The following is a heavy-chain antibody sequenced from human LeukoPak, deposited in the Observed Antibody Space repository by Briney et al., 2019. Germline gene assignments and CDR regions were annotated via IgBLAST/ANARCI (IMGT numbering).Heavy chain of an antibody. CDR1: GFTFSSYA. CDR2: ISSNGSST. J-gene: IGHJ6*02. CDR3: ARGKLDYGDYYYYYGMDV. D-gene: IGHD4-17*01. V-gene: IGHV3-64*01. Sequence: PGGSLRLSCAASGFTFSSYAVHWVRQAPGKGLEYVSAISSNGSSTYYANSVKGRFTISRDNSKNTLYLQMGSLRAEDMAVYYCARGKLDYGDYYYYYGMDVWGQGTTVTVSS.